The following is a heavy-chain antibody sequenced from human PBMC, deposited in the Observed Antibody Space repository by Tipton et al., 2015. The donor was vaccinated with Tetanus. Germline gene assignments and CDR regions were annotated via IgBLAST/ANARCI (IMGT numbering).Heavy chain of an antibody. CDR3: ASMTPVDWYFDL. J-gene: IGHJ2*01. D-gene: IGHD4-23*01. V-gene: IGHV4-59*01. CDR1: GGSISSYF. CDR2: IYYSGST. Sequence: TLSLTCSVSGGSISSYFWSWIRQSPGQGLEWIGLIYYSGSTSYNPSLKSRVTISVDTSKNQLSLKLISVTAADTAVYYCASMTPVDWYFDLWGRGTLVTVSS.